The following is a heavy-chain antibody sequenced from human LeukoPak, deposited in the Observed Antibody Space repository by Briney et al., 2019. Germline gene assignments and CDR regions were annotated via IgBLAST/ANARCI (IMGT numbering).Heavy chain of an antibody. D-gene: IGHD3-10*01. CDR2: ISGSGTGT. CDR1: GFTFSSHA. V-gene: IGHV3-23*01. J-gene: IGHJ6*03. Sequence: PGGSLRLSCAASGFTFSSHAMSWVRQAPGKGLEWVSTISGSGTGTYYADSVKGRFTISRDNSKKTLYLQMNSLRGEDTAVLCGGGFGEAYYYYYYMDVWGKGTTVTVSS. CDR3: GGFGEAYYYYYYMDV.